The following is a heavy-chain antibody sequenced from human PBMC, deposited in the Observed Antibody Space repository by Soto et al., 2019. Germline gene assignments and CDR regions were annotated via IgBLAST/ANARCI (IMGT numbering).Heavy chain of an antibody. V-gene: IGHV1-46*01. CDR3: ARVSDYGDFDY. D-gene: IGHD4-17*01. Sequence: QVQLVQSGAEVKKPGASVKVSCKSSGYTFTSYYMHWVRQAPGQGLEWMGIINPSGGSTSYAQKFQGRVNMTRDTYTSTVYMELSSLRSEDTAVYYCARVSDYGDFDYWGQGTLVTVSS. J-gene: IGHJ4*02. CDR1: GYTFTSYY. CDR2: INPSGGST.